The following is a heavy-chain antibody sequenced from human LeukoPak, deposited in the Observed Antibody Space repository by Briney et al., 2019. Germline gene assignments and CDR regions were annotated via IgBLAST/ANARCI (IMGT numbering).Heavy chain of an antibody. D-gene: IGHD6-13*01. V-gene: IGHV4-34*01. Sequence: SETLSLTCAVYGGFFSGYYWSWIRKPPGKGLEWIGENNHSGSTNYNPSLQRRVTISVDPSNNHFSLKQSSVTAADTAVYYWARGLVAAAVWFDPWGQGTLVTVSS. CDR1: GGFFSGYY. CDR2: NNHSGST. J-gene: IGHJ5*02. CDR3: ARGLVAAAVWFDP.